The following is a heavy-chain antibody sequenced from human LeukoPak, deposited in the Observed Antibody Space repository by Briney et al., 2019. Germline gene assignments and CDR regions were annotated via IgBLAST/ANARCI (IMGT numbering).Heavy chain of an antibody. J-gene: IGHJ5*02. V-gene: IGHV1-2*02. CDR3: ARLIQLWLRDEDWFDP. CDR1: GYTFTGYY. Sequence: AASVKVSCKASGYTFTGYYMHWVRQAPGQGLEWMGWINPNSGGTNYAQKFQGRVTMTRDTSISTAYMELSRLRSDDTAVYYCARLIQLWLRDEDWFDPWGQGTLVTVSS. CDR2: INPNSGGT. D-gene: IGHD5-18*01.